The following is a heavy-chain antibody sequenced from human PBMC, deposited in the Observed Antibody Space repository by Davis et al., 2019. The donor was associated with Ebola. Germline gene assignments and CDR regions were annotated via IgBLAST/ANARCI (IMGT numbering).Heavy chain of an antibody. CDR2: ISYDGSNK. V-gene: IGHV3-30*03. CDR1: GFTFSSYG. CDR3: ARGIGEMATIMGSGYYYYYGMDV. D-gene: IGHD5-24*01. Sequence: GESLKISCAASGFTFSSYGMHWVRQAPGKGLEWVAVISYDGSNKYYADSVKGRFTISRDNAKNSLYLQMNSLRAEDTAVYYCARGIGEMATIMGSGYYYYYGMDVWGQGTTVTVSS. J-gene: IGHJ6*02.